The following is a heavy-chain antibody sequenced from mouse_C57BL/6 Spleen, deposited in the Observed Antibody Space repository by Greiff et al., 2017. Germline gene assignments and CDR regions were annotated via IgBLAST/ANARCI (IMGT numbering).Heavy chain of an antibody. CDR3: TRNGYSYFDY. J-gene: IGHJ2*01. V-gene: IGHV1-15*01. D-gene: IGHD2-3*01. Sequence: QVHVKQSGAELVRPGASVTLSCKASGYTFTDYEMHWVKQTPVHGLEWIGAIDPETGGTAYNQKFKGKAILTADKSSSTAYMELRSLTSEDSAVYYCTRNGYSYFDYWGQGTTLTVSA. CDR1: GYTFTDYE. CDR2: IDPETGGT.